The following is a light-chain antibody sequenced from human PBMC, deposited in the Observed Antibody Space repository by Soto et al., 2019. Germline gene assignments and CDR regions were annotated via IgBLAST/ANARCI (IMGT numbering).Light chain of an antibody. CDR3: ATWDRSLTGEV. Sequence: QSVLTQPPSVSAAPGQTVTISCSGSSSNIGNNYVSWFQQLPGTAPKLLIYDSNKRPSGIPDRFSGSKSGTSATLDITGLQTGDEADYYCATWDRSLTGEVFGGGTKLTVL. V-gene: IGLV1-51*01. CDR1: SSNIGNNY. J-gene: IGLJ2*01. CDR2: DSN.